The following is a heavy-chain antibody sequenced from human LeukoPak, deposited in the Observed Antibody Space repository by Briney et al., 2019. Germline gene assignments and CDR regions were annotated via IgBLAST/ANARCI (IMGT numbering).Heavy chain of an antibody. Sequence: PGESLKISCKGSGYSFTSYWIGWVRQMPGKGLEWMGIIYPGDSDTRYSPSFQGQVTISADKSISTAYLQWSSLKASDTAMYYCASRYYDILTGLTPSAFDIWGQGTMVTVSS. D-gene: IGHD3-9*01. CDR2: IYPGDSDT. J-gene: IGHJ3*02. CDR1: GYSFTSYW. V-gene: IGHV5-51*03. CDR3: ASRYYDILTGLTPSAFDI.